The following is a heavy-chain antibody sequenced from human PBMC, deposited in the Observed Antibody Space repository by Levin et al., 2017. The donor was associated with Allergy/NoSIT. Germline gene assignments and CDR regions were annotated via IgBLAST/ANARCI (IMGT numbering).Heavy chain of an antibody. CDR1: GFSFSSHW. J-gene: IGHJ5*02. CDR3: ARDPRPGYCSSASCQGGYNWFDP. CDR2: IKQDGSEK. D-gene: IGHD2-2*01. V-gene: IGHV3-7*01. Sequence: QAGGSLRLSCTASGFSFSSHWMNWVRQAPGKGLEWVANIKQDGSEKDYVDSVKGRFTISRDNAKNSLFLQMNSLRAEDTAVYYCARDPRPGYCSSASCQGGYNWFDPWGQGTLVTVSS.